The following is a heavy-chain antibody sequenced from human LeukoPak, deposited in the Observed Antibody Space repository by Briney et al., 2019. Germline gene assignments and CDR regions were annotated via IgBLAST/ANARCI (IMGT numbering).Heavy chain of an antibody. CDR3: ARLVGSDSSSYIFCY. Sequence: AESLLSLCNGSGYSFTSYWSGWERQMPGKGLEWMGIIYPGDSDTRYSPSFQGQVTISADKSISTAYLPWSSLKASDTAMYYCARLVGSDSSSYIFCYWGQGTLVTVSS. D-gene: IGHD6-13*01. CDR2: IYPGDSDT. J-gene: IGHJ4*01. CDR1: GYSFTSYW. V-gene: IGHV5-51*01.